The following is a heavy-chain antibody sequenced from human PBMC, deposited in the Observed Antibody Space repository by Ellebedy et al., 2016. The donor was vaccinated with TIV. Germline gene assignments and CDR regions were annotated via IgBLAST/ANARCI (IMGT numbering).Heavy chain of an antibody. CDR1: GFTFSNAW. Sequence: GESLKISCAASGFTFSNAWMNWVRQAPGKGLEWVGRIKSKTDGGTTDYAAPVKGRFTISRDDSKNTLYLQMNSLKTEDTAVYYCTTDRSHYYGSGPRGYYFDYWGQGTLVTVSS. J-gene: IGHJ4*02. CDR2: IKSKTDGGTT. D-gene: IGHD3-10*01. V-gene: IGHV3-15*07. CDR3: TTDRSHYYGSGPRGYYFDY.